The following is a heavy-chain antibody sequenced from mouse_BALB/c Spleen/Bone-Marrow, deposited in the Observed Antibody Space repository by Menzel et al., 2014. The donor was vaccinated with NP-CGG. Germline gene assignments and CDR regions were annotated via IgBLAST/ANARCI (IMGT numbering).Heavy chain of an antibody. D-gene: IGHD1-1*01. CDR1: GFTFTDYY. CDR3: ARDSRSTVSHFDY. V-gene: IGHV7-3*02. CDR2: IRNKANGYTT. J-gene: IGHJ2*01. Sequence: EVHLVESGGGLVQPGGSLRLSCATSGFTFTDYYMNWVRPPPGKALEWLGFIRNKANGYTTEYSASVKGRFTISRDNSQSILYLQMNTLRAEDSATYYCARDSRSTVSHFDYWGQGTTLTVSS.